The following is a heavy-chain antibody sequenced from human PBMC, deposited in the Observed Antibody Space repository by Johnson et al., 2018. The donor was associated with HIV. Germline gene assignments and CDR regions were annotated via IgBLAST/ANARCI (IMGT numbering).Heavy chain of an antibody. CDR1: EFTFDDYA. V-gene: IGHV3-9*01. Sequence: VQLVESGGGLEQPGRSLRLYCAASEFTFDDYAMVWVRQVPGKGLEWVSGITWNSGSIGYADSVKGRFTISRDNAKNSLYLQLSSLRAEDTAVYYCARDAPNFFTSGVRDDAFDIWGPGTMVTVSP. CDR3: ARDAPNFFTSGVRDDAFDI. D-gene: IGHD5-12*01. J-gene: IGHJ3*02. CDR2: ITWNSGSI.